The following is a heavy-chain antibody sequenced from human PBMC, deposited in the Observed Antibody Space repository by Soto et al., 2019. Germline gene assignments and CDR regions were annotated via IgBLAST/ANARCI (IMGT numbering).Heavy chain of an antibody. V-gene: IGHV4-61*01. D-gene: IGHD3-10*01. CDR2: IYYSGST. J-gene: IGHJ6*02. Sequence: SETLSLTCTVSGGSVSSGSYYWSWIRQPPGKGLEWIGYIYYSGSTNYNPSLKSRVTISVDTSKNQFSLKLSSVTAADTAVYYCAREGNVLLWFGEGRYPVDGTYGMDVWGQGTTVTVSS. CDR1: GGSVSSGSYY. CDR3: AREGNVLLWFGEGRYPVDGTYGMDV.